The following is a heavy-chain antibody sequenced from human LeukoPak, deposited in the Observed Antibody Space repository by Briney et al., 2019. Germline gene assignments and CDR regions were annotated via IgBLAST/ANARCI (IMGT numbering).Heavy chain of an antibody. CDR2: IYYSGST. Sequence: SETLSLTCTVSGGSISSYYWSWIRQPPGKGLEWIGYIYYSGSTNYNPSLKSRVTISVDTSKNQFSLKLSSVTAADTAVYYCARSHSGSYLHYWGQGTLVTVSS. CDR1: GGSISSYY. J-gene: IGHJ4*02. CDR3: ARSHSGSYLHY. V-gene: IGHV4-59*01. D-gene: IGHD1-26*01.